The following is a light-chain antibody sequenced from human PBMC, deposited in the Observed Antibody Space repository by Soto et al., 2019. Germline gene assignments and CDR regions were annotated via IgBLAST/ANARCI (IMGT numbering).Light chain of an antibody. V-gene: IGKV1-17*01. CDR3: LQHNTYPRA. CDR2: AAS. J-gene: IGKJ1*01. Sequence: DIQMTQSPASLSASVGDRVTITCRASQDIRSDLGWYQQKPGRAPKRLMFAASRLQSGVPSRFSGRGSGTEFTLTISSLQPEDFATYYCLQHNTYPRAFGQGTKVEMK. CDR1: QDIRSD.